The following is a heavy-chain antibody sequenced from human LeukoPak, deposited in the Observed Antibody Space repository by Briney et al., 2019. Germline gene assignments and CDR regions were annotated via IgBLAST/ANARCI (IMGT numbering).Heavy chain of an antibody. V-gene: IGHV3-23*01. Sequence: PGGSLRLSCAASGFTFSSYAMSWVRQAPGKGLEWVSAISGSGGSTYYADSVKGRFTISRDNAKNSLYLQMNSLRGEDTAVYYCARGRWFDPWGQGTLVTVSS. J-gene: IGHJ5*02. CDR1: GFTFSSYA. CDR2: ISGSGGST. CDR3: ARGRWFDP.